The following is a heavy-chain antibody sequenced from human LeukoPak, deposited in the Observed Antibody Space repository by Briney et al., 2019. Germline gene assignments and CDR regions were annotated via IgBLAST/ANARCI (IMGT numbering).Heavy chain of an antibody. D-gene: IGHD1-26*01. CDR2: IYYSGST. J-gene: IGHJ5*01. CDR3: ARRLNGGSYWFDS. CDR1: GGSISSGSYY. V-gene: IGHV4-30-4*08. Sequence: SQTLSLTCTVSGGSISSGSYYWSWIRQPAGKGLEWIGHIYYSGSTNYNPSLKSRVAISRDTSKNQFSLHLTSVTAADTALYYCARRLNGGSYWFDSWGQGTLVTVSS.